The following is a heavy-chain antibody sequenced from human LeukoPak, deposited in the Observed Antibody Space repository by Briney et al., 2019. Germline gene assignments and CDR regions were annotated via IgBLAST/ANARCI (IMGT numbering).Heavy chain of an antibody. CDR1: GGSFRGYY. CDR2: INHSGST. CDR3: ARVNGGYCSSTSCFYFDY. J-gene: IGHJ4*02. D-gene: IGHD2-2*01. V-gene: IGHV4-34*01. Sequence: KPSETLSLTCAVYGGSFRGYYWSWIRQPPGKGLEWIGEINHSGSTNYNPSLKSRVTISVDTSKNQFSLKLSSVTAADTAVYYCARVNGGYCSSTSCFYFDYWGQGTLVTVSS.